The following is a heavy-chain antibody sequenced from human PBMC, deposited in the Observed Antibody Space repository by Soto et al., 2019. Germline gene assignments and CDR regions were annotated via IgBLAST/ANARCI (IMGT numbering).Heavy chain of an antibody. D-gene: IGHD6-6*01. V-gene: IGHV2-5*01. CDR3: ARGLAARRVFAFDV. CDR2: IYWSGDE. J-gene: IGHJ3*01. Sequence: QYTLMESGPTLVKPTQTLTLTCSFSGFSLTTSGVGVGWVRQPPGKALEWLAHIYWSGDEHYRPSLKSRLTITKDASKNQVVLTMTNMDPVDTATYYCARGLAARRVFAFDVWGQGTVVTVSS. CDR1: GFSLTTSGVG.